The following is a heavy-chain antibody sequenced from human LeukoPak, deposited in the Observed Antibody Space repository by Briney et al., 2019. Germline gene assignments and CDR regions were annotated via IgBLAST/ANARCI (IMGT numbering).Heavy chain of an antibody. J-gene: IGHJ6*03. CDR1: GYTFTNYG. Sequence: GASVKVSCKASGYTFTNYGLTWVRQAPGQGLEWMGWISAYNGNTNYAQKLQGRVTMTTDTSTSTAYMKLRSLRSDDTAVYYCARKASRKHSGSYQLSYYYYYMDVWGKGTTVTISS. CDR3: ARKASRKHSGSYQLSYYYYYMDV. CDR2: ISAYNGNT. D-gene: IGHD1-26*01. V-gene: IGHV1-18*01.